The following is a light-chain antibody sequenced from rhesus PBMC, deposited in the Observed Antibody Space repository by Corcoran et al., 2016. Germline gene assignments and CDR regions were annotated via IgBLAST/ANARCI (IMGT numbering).Light chain of an antibody. CDR2: YAS. V-gene: IGKV1-66*01. CDR1: QGINRY. CDR3: KQYDKFPVT. J-gene: IGKJ4*01. Sequence: DVQMTQSPSSLSASVGDRVTITCRASQGINRYLTWYQQKSGKAPKTLIYYASTLETGVPSRVSGCGSGTDYTLTITNRQPGDSATYYCKQYDKFPVTFGGGTKVELK.